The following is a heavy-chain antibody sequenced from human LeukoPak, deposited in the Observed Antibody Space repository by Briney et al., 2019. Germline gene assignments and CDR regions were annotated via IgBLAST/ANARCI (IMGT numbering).Heavy chain of an antibody. CDR2: ICGSGGST. V-gene: IGHV3-23*01. J-gene: IGHJ5*02. Sequence: GGSLRLSCAASGFTFSSYAMSCVRHAPGKGVEWVSGICGSGGSTYYADYVKGRYTISRDNSKNTLYLQMNSLRAEDTAVYYCAKANTNWKPQYNWFDPWGQGTMVSVS. CDR1: GFTFSSYA. D-gene: IGHD1-1*01. CDR3: AKANTNWKPQYNWFDP.